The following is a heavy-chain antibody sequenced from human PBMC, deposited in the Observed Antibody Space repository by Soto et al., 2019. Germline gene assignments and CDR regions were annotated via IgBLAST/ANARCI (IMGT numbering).Heavy chain of an antibody. CDR2: ISGSGGST. CDR3: AKDLTYYYDSSTDY. D-gene: IGHD3-22*01. CDR1: GFTFSSYA. J-gene: IGHJ4*02. Sequence: GGSLRLSCAASGFTFSSYAMSWVRQAPGKGLEWVSAISGSGGSTYYADSVKGRFTISRDNSKNTLYLQMNSLRAEDTAVYYCAKDLTYYYDSSTDYWGQGTLVTVSS. V-gene: IGHV3-23*01.